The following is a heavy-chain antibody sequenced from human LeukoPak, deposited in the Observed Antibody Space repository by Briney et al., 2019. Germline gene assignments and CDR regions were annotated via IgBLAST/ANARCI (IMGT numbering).Heavy chain of an antibody. Sequence: SETLSLTCTVSGGSISSSSYYWGWIRQPPVKGLEWIGSIYYSGSTYYNLSLKSRVTISVDTSKNQFSLKLSSVTAADTAVYYCASLGYSSGWYHANFDYWGQGTLVTVSS. J-gene: IGHJ4*02. CDR2: IYYSGST. V-gene: IGHV4-39*07. CDR1: GGSISSSSYY. D-gene: IGHD6-19*01. CDR3: ASLGYSSGWYHANFDY.